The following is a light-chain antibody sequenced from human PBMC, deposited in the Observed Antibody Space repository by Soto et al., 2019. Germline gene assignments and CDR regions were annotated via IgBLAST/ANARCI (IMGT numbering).Light chain of an antibody. V-gene: IGLV1-40*01. CDR3: QSDDSSPV. J-gene: IGLJ2*01. CDR1: SSNIGAGYD. Sequence: QSVLTQPPSVSGAPGQRVTISCTGSSSNIGAGYDVHWYQQLPGTAPKLLIYGNSNRPSGVPDRFSGSKSGTSASLAITGLQAEDEADYYCQSDDSSPVFGGGTQLTV. CDR2: GNS.